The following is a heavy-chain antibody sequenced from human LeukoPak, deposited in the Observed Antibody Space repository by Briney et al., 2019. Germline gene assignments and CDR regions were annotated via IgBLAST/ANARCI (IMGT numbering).Heavy chain of an antibody. J-gene: IGHJ4*02. D-gene: IGHD3-10*01. CDR2: IKSKTHGGTT. V-gene: IGHV3-15*01. CDR1: GFTFSNAW. Sequence: GGSLRLSCAASGFTFSNAWMSWVRQAPGKGLEWVGRIKSKTHGGTTDYAAPVKGRFTISRDDSKNTAYLQMNSLKTEDTAVYYCTSLITMVRGNDYWGQGTLVTVSS. CDR3: TSLITMVRGNDY.